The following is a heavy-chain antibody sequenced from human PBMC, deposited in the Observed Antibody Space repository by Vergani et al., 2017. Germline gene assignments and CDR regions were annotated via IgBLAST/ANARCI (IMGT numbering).Heavy chain of an antibody. V-gene: IGHV1-69*09. Sequence: QVQLVQSGAEVKKPGSSVKVSCKASGGTFSSYAISWVRQAPGQGLEWMGRILPILGTANYAQKLQGRVTMTTDTSTSTAYMELRSLRADETAGYYCARDTPYGPNWFDPWGQGTLVTVSS. CDR1: GGTFSSYA. D-gene: IGHD2-8*01. J-gene: IGHJ5*02. CDR3: ARDTPYGPNWFDP. CDR2: ILPILGTA.